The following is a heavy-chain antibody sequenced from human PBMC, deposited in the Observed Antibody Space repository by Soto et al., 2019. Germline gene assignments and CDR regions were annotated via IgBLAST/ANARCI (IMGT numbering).Heavy chain of an antibody. CDR3: ARGLYDFWSGAYYYYYGMDV. CDR2: IWYDGSNK. CDR1: GFTFSSYG. Sequence: PGGSLRLSCAASGFTFSSYGMHWVRQAPGKGLEWVAVIWYDGSNKYYADSVKGRFTISRDNSKNTLYLQMNSLRAEDTAVYYCARGLYDFWSGAYYYYYGMDVWGQGTTVT. D-gene: IGHD3-3*01. J-gene: IGHJ6*02. V-gene: IGHV3-33*01.